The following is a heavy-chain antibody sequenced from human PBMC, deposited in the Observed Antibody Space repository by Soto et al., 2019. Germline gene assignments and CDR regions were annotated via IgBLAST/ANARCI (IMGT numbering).Heavy chain of an antibody. D-gene: IGHD1-1*01. Sequence: KPSETLSLTCTVSVGSISSGCYYWSWILQHPGKGLEWIGYIYYSGSTYYNPSLKSRVTISVDTSKNQFSLKLSSVTSADTAVYYRATTGTSHHYYYYGMEFWGQGTTVTLSS. V-gene: IGHV4-31*03. CDR3: ATTGTSHHYYYYGMEF. J-gene: IGHJ6*02. CDR2: IYYSGST. CDR1: VGSISSGCYY.